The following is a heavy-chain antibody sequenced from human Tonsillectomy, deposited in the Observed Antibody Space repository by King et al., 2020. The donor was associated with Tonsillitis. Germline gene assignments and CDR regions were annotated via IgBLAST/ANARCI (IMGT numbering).Heavy chain of an antibody. J-gene: IGHJ2*01. CDR2: ISGSGGST. D-gene: IGHD2-2*02. V-gene: IGHV3-23*04. CDR1: GFTFSSYA. Sequence: VQLVESGGGLVQPGGSLRLSCAASGFTFSSYAMTWVRQAPGKGLEWVSAISGSGGSTYYADSVKGRFTISRDNSKNTLYLQMNSLRAEEPALYYCAKGGRYCSSTSCYTGWYLDLWGRGTLVTVSS. CDR3: AKGGRYCSSTSCYTGWYLDL.